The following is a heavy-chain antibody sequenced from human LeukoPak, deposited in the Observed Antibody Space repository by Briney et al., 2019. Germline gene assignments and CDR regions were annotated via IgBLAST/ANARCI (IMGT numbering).Heavy chain of an antibody. V-gene: IGHV4-59*08. D-gene: IGHD1-1*01. Sequence: KSSETLSLTCTVSGGSISTYYWSWIRQPPGKGLEWIAYVYYSGHTSYNPSLKGRVTISVDTSKNQISLKLNSVTAADTAVYYCARHPYSDGFDIWGQGTMVTVSS. CDR2: VYYSGHT. J-gene: IGHJ3*02. CDR1: GGSISTYY. CDR3: ARHPYSDGFDI.